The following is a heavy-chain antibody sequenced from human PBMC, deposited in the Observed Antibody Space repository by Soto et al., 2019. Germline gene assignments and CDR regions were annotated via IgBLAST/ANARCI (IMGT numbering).Heavy chain of an antibody. J-gene: IGHJ6*02. V-gene: IGHV3-30-3*01. CDR3: ARDVESGSSQYYYYLDGMDV. CDR1: GFTFSSNA. D-gene: IGHD1-26*01. CDR2: LSYDGSNK. Sequence: QVQLVECGGGVVQPGRSLRLSCAASGFTFSSNAMHWVRQAPGKGLEWVAVLSYDGSNKYYADSVKGRFTISRDNSKNTLYLQMDSLRTEDTALYYCARDVESGSSQYYYYLDGMDVWGQGTTVTVSS.